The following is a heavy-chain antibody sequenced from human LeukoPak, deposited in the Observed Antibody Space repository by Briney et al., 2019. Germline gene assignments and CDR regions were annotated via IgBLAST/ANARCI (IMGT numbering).Heavy chain of an antibody. CDR2: IKEDGSGK. CDR3: VREGGGGLGYCSGGSCYAMDA. Sequence: GGSLRLSCAASGFAFSTYWMSWVRQAPGKGLEWVANIKEDGSGKYYVDSAKGRFTISRDNAKNSLYLQMNSLRAEDTAVYYCVREGGGGLGYCSGGSCYAMDAWGQGTTVTVSS. D-gene: IGHD2-15*01. CDR1: GFAFSTYW. J-gene: IGHJ6*02. V-gene: IGHV3-7*01.